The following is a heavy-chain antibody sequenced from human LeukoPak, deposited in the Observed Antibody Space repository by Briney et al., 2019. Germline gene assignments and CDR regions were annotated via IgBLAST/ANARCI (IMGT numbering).Heavy chain of an antibody. Sequence: GGSLRLSCAASGFTFSSYSMDWVRQAPGKGLEWVSSTSSSSSSIYYADSVKGRFTISRDNAKKSLFLEMNSLRAEDTAVYYCARGQIAVAGTWSGYWGQGTLVIVSS. CDR1: GFTFSSYS. CDR3: ARGQIAVAGTWSGY. V-gene: IGHV3-21*01. D-gene: IGHD6-19*01. CDR2: TSSSSSSI. J-gene: IGHJ4*02.